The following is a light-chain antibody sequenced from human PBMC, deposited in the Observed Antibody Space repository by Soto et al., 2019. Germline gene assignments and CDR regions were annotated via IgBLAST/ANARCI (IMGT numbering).Light chain of an antibody. Sequence: QSVLTQPPSASGTPGQRVTISCSGSSSNIGSNYVYWYQQLPGTAPKLLIYSNNQRPSGVPDRFSDSESGTSASLAISGLRSEDEADYYCASWDDSLSGYVFGTGTKLTVL. V-gene: IGLV1-47*02. CDR1: SSNIGSNY. CDR2: SNN. J-gene: IGLJ1*01. CDR3: ASWDDSLSGYV.